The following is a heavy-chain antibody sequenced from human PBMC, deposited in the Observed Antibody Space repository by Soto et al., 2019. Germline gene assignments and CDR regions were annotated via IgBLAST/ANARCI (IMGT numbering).Heavy chain of an antibody. CDR3: ARDRAYYDFWSGYSPNNNWFDP. J-gene: IGHJ5*02. V-gene: IGHV3-33*01. CDR2: IWYDGSNK. CDR1: GFTFSSYG. D-gene: IGHD3-3*01. Sequence: GGSLRLSCAASGFTFSSYGMHWVRQAPGKGLEWVAVIWYDGSNKYYADSVKGRFTISRDNSKNTLYLQMNSLRAEDTAVYYCARDRAYYDFWSGYSPNNNWFDPWGQGTLVTVSS.